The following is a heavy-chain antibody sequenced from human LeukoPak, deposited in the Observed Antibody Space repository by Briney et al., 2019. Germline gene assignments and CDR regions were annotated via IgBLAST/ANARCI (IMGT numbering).Heavy chain of an antibody. J-gene: IGHJ5*02. CDR3: ARDLGCSSTSCYENWFDP. CDR1: GGTFSSYA. Sequence: SVTVSCKASGGTFSSYAISWVRQAPGQGLEWMGGIIPIFGTANYAQKFQGRVTITADESTSTAYMELSSLRSEDTAVYYCARDLGCSSTSCYENWFDPWGQGTLVTVSS. V-gene: IGHV1-69*13. D-gene: IGHD2-2*01. CDR2: IIPIFGTA.